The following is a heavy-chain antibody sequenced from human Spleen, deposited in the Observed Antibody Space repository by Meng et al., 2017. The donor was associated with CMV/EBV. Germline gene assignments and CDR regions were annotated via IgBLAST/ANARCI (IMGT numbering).Heavy chain of an antibody. CDR3: ARVTMTTAGGGWYDP. Sequence: SGYPFPDHGISWVRQAPGQGLEWMGWISSNNGNTNYTRKLQGRVTMTTDTSTSTAYVELRSLRSDDTAVYYCARVTMTTAGGGWYDPWGQGTLVTVSS. CDR1: GYPFPDHG. CDR2: ISSNNGNT. J-gene: IGHJ5*02. D-gene: IGHD4-11*01. V-gene: IGHV1-18*01.